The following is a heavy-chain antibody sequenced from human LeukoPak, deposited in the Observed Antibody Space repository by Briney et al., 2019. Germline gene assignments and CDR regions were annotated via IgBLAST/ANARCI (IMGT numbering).Heavy chain of an antibody. CDR2: ISRNGDNT. J-gene: IGHJ4*02. Sequence: GGSLRLSCVASGFTFSSYVMHWVRQAPWKGLEYVSSISRNGDNTYYANSVKGRFTISRDNSKNTLYLQMGSLRTEDMAVYYCARGGVDYWGQGTLVTVSS. CDR1: GFTFSSYV. V-gene: IGHV3-64*01. CDR3: ARGGVDY. D-gene: IGHD3-16*01.